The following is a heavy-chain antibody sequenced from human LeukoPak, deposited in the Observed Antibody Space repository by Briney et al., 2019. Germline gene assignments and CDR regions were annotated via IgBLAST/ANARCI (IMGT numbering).Heavy chain of an antibody. Sequence: GGSLRLSCAASGFAFSSYAMNWVRQAPGKGLEWVSTISGDGSVTYFADPVRGRFTISRDNSKNTLYLHMNSLRAEDTAIYYCAKDKRGGSDYVYFDYWGQGTLVTVSS. D-gene: IGHD1-26*01. J-gene: IGHJ4*02. CDR2: ISGDGSVT. V-gene: IGHV3-23*01. CDR3: AKDKRGGSDYVYFDY. CDR1: GFAFSSYA.